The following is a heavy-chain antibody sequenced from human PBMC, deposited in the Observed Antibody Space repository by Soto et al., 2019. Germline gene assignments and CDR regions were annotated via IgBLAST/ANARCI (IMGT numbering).Heavy chain of an antibody. CDR1: GFTFSSFA. V-gene: IGHV3-23*01. CDR2: ISGGGGST. D-gene: IGHD3-3*01. Sequence: PGGSLRLSCAASGFTFSSFAMTWVRQAPGKGLEWVPTISGGGGSTYYADSVKGRFTISRDNSKNTLYLQMNSLRAVDTAAYYCAKTPLLRFLDVWDKGTTVTVSS. CDR3: AKTPLLRFLDV. J-gene: IGHJ6*04.